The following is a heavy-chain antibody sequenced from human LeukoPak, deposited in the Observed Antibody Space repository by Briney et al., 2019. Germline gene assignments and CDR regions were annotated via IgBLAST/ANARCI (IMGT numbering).Heavy chain of an antibody. J-gene: IGHJ4*02. CDR2: ISNDERNK. CDR1: GFTFTNFA. D-gene: IGHD5-24*01. Sequence: GGSLRLSCAASGFTFTNFAMHWVRQAPGKGLEWVSVISNDERNKYYADSVKGRFTISRDNSNSMVYLQMTSLSLEDTAIYYCARPSPPGDLYNPSDYWGPGSLVIVSS. CDR3: ARPSPPGDLYNPSDY. V-gene: IGHV3-30*04.